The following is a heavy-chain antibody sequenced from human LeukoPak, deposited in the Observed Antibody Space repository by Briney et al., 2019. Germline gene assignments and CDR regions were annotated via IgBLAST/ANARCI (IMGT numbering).Heavy chain of an antibody. CDR2: IYYSGST. V-gene: IGHV4-59*01. CDR3: AAFCGGDCYSGDY. Sequence: SETLSLTCTVSGGSISSYYWSWIRQPPGKGLEWIGYIYYSGSTNYNPSLKSRVTISVDKSKNQFSLKLSSVTAADAAVYYCAAFCGGDCYSGDYWGQGTLVTVSS. CDR1: GGSISSYY. D-gene: IGHD2-21*02. J-gene: IGHJ4*02.